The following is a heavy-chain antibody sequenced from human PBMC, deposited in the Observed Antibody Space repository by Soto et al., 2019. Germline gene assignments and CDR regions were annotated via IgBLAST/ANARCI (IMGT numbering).Heavy chain of an antibody. V-gene: IGHV4-39*01. D-gene: IGHD3-22*01. Sequence: SDTLSLSCSVSGGSISSSGYFGGLIRQPPGKGLEWIGSIYYSGSTYYNPSLKSRVTISVDTSKNQFSLKLSSVTAADTAVFYWARKKDNYDSSGDSFFDYWGRG. J-gene: IGHJ4*02. CDR3: ARKKDNYDSSGDSFFDY. CDR2: IYYSGST. CDR1: GGSISSSGYF.